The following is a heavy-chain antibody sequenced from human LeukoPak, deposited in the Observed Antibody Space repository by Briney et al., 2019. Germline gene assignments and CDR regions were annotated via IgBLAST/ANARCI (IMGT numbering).Heavy chain of an antibody. CDR1: GGSISSYY. D-gene: IGHD1-26*01. CDR2: IYTSGST. J-gene: IGHJ3*02. CDR3: ARLTIVGARMGSFDI. Sequence: SETLSLTCTVSGGSISSYYWSWIRQPAGKGLEWIGRIYTSGSTNYNPSLKSRVTMSVDTSKNQFSLKLTSVTAADTAVYYCARLTIVGARMGSFDIWARGHWSPSLQ. V-gene: IGHV4-4*07.